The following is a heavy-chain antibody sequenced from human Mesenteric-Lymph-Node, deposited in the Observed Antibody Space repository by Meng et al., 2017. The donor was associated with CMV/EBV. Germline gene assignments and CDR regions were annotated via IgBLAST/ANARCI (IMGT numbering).Heavy chain of an antibody. V-gene: IGHV4-34*01. CDR1: VRSFSGYY. D-gene: IGHD4-23*01. Sequence: GGAALWKPPAPLSLASAVKVRSFSGYYWSEVRQPPVKGLEWIGKIKNSGSTNYNPSLRSRVTIAVDTTKIQFSLKLSSVAAADTAVYYCARHQRWLKSEGCFNYWGQGTLVTVSS. CDR2: IKNSGST. CDR3: ARHQRWLKSEGCFNY. J-gene: IGHJ4*02.